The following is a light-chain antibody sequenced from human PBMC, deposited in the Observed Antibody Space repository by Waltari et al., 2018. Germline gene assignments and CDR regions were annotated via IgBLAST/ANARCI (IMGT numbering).Light chain of an antibody. CDR2: DAS. V-gene: IGKV1-33*01. CDR3: QQYDDFPPYT. Sequence: DIQMTQSPSSLSASVGDRVTITCQASQDISNHLNWYQQKAGKAPKLLIYDASNLEIGVPSRFSGRGSGTHFTFTISSLQPEDAATYYCQQYDDFPPYTFGQGTKVDIK. CDR1: QDISNH. J-gene: IGKJ2*01.